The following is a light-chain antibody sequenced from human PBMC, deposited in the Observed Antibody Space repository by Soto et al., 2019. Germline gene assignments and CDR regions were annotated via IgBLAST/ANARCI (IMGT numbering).Light chain of an antibody. V-gene: IGKV1-39*01. Sequence: DIQMTQSPSSLSASVGDRVTITCRASQSVGRFLNWYQQKPGKAPTVLINVASTLRSGVPSRFSSNGSGTDFNLTINSLQPEDFANYFCQQSFTTPLTFGGGTKVEIK. CDR2: VAS. J-gene: IGKJ4*01. CDR3: QQSFTTPLT. CDR1: QSVGRF.